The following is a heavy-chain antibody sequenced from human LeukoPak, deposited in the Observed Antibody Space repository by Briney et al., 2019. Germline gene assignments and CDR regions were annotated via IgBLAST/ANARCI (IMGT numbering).Heavy chain of an antibody. Sequence: SETLSLTCTVSGGSISSSDYYGAWIRQPPGKGLEWIGSIYYSGSTYYNPSLKSRVTISVDTSKNQFSLKLSAVTAADTAVYYCARGPGLRQLVYFDYWGQGTLVTVSS. CDR2: IYYSGST. V-gene: IGHV4-39*07. D-gene: IGHD6-13*01. CDR1: GGSISSSDYY. CDR3: ARGPGLRQLVYFDY. J-gene: IGHJ4*02.